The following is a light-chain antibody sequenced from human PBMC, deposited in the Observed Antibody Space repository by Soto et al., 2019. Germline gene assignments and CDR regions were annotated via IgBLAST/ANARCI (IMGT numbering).Light chain of an antibody. CDR3: SSYTSSNSVV. CDR1: SSDIGAYNY. Sequence: QSALTQPASVSGSPGQSITISCTGTSSDIGAYNYVSWYQQHPGKAPNLIIYDVNSRPSGVSDRFSGSKSGNTASLTISGLQAEAEADYYCSSYTSSNSVVFGGGTKLTVL. CDR2: DVN. J-gene: IGLJ2*01. V-gene: IGLV2-14*03.